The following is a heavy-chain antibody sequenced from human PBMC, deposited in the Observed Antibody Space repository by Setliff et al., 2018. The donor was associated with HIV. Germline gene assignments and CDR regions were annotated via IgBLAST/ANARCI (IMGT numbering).Heavy chain of an antibody. D-gene: IGHD4-17*01. J-gene: IGHJ2*01. CDR1: GGSISTSSYY. Sequence: ASETLSLTCAVSGGSISTSSYYWGWIRQPPGKGLEWIGSIYHSGSAYYNPSLKSRVTISVDTPKNQFSLKVKSVTAADTALYYCALTTVIHRWYFDLWGRGTLVTVSS. CDR3: ALTTVIHRWYFDL. V-gene: IGHV4-39*01. CDR2: IYHSGSA.